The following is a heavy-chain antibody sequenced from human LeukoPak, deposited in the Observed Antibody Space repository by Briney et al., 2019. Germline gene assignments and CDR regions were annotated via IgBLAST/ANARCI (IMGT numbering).Heavy chain of an antibody. CDR3: ARDRDIGTYYYYYGMDV. D-gene: IGHD1-26*01. V-gene: IGHV4-30-4*07. CDR2: IYYSGST. Sequence: SQTLSLTCAVSGGSISSGGYSWSWIRQPPGKGLEWIGYIYYSGSTYYNPSLKSRVTISVDTSKNQFSLKLSSVTAADTAVYYCARDRDIGTYYYYYGMDVWGQGTTVTVSS. J-gene: IGHJ6*02. CDR1: GGSISSGGYS.